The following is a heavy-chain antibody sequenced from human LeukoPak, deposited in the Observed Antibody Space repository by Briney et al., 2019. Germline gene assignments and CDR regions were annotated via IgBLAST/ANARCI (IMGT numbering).Heavy chain of an antibody. J-gene: IGHJ5*02. CDR3: ARVSSGWYQSWFDP. CDR1: GYTFTSYD. Sequence: ASVKVSCKASGYTFTSYDINWVRQATGQGLEWMGWMNPNSGNTGYAQKFQGSVTMTRNTSISTAYMELSSLRSEDTAVYYCARVSSGWYQSWFDPWGQGTLVTVSS. CDR2: MNPNSGNT. V-gene: IGHV1-8*01. D-gene: IGHD6-19*01.